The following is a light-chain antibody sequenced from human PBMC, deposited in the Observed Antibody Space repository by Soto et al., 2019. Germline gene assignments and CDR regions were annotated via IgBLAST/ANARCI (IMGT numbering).Light chain of an antibody. CDR2: EVS. V-gene: IGLV2-14*01. Sequence: QSALTQPASVSGSPGQSITISCTGTSSDIGGSTYVSWYQHHPGKAPKVVIFEVSNRPSGISNRFSGSKSGNTASLTISGLQAEDEADYYCSSYTSTKTYVFGIGTQLTVL. CDR1: SSDIGGSTY. CDR3: SSYTSTKTYV. J-gene: IGLJ7*01.